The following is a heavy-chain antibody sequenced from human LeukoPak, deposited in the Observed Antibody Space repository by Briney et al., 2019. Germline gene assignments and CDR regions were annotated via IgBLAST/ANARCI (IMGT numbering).Heavy chain of an antibody. CDR3: AKGRDCGGDCSFRLGWLDP. V-gene: IGHV3-23*01. D-gene: IGHD2-21*01. CDR1: GFTFSSYA. CDR2: ISGSGGST. Sequence: PGGSLRLSCAASGFTFSSYAMSWVRQAPGKGLEWVSAISGSGGSTYYADSVKGRFTISRDNSKNTLYLQMNSLRAEDTAVYYCAKGRDCGGDCSFRLGWLDPWGQGTLVTVSS. J-gene: IGHJ5*02.